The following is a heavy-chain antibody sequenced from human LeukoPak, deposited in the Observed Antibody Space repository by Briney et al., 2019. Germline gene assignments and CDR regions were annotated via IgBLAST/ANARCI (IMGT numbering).Heavy chain of an antibody. D-gene: IGHD1-26*01. CDR3: ARAGRWEGRPHAFDI. CDR2: ISPSGDIT. J-gene: IGHJ3*02. V-gene: IGHV3-23*01. Sequence: GGSLRLSCAASGFTFSNHGMNWVRQAPGKGLEWVSGISPSGDITYYADSVKGRFTISRDNSKNTLHLEVISLTAEDTAVYYCARAGRWEGRPHAFDIWGQGTMVTVSS. CDR1: GFTFSNHG.